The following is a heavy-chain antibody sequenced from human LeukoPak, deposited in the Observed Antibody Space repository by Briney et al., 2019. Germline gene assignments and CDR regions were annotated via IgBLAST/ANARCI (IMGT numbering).Heavy chain of an antibody. Sequence: VSVKVSCKASGYTFTSYYMHWVRQAPGQGLEWMGIINPSGGSTSYAQKFQGRVTMTRDMSTRTVYMELSSLRSEDTAVYYCARVRIQWFGEQPLDYWGQGTLVTVSS. J-gene: IGHJ4*02. CDR1: GYTFTSYY. CDR2: INPSGGST. CDR3: ARVRIQWFGEQPLDY. V-gene: IGHV1-46*01. D-gene: IGHD3-10*01.